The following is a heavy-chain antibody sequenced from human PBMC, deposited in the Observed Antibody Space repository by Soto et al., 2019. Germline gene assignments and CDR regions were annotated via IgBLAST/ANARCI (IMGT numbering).Heavy chain of an antibody. CDR3: AGVGPAHYYHSSGYSSPLDY. Sequence: QVQLVQSGAEVKKPGSSVKVSCKASGDTFSSYAINWVRQAPGQGLEWMGGIIPMFGTATYAPKFKGRVKIPAGQSTSKLNMELHRLGSEDKAVYFQAGVGPAHYYHSSGYSSPLDYWGQGTLVTVPS. V-gene: IGHV1-69*01. D-gene: IGHD3-22*01. CDR2: IIPMFGTA. CDR1: GDTFSSYA. J-gene: IGHJ4*02.